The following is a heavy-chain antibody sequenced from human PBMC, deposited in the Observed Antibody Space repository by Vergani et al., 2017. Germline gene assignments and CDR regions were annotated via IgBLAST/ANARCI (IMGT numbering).Heavy chain of an antibody. CDR2: ISAYNGNT. V-gene: IGHV1-18*01. CDR3: ARDRIFYDFWSGYWFDP. D-gene: IGHD3-3*01. CDR1: GYTFTSYG. Sequence: QVQLVQSGAEVKKPGASVKVSCKASGYTFTSYGISWVRQAPGQGLEWMGWISAYNGNTNYAQKFQGRVTMTTDTSTSTAYMELRSLRSDDTAVYYCARDRIFYDFWSGYWFDPWGQGTLVTVSS. J-gene: IGHJ5*02.